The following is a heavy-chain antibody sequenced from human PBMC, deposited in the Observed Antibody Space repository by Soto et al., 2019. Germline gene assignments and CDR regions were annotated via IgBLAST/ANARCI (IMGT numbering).Heavy chain of an antibody. CDR2: IEPSDSYT. V-gene: IGHV5-10-1*01. D-gene: IGHD2-2*01. J-gene: IGHJ6*02. CDR3: ARDPFGYCSSTSCYLYYYGMDV. CDR1: GYSFTSYW. Sequence: XESLKISCKGSGYSFTSYWISWVRQMPGKGLEWMGRIEPSDSYTNYSPSFQGHVTISADKSISTAYLQWSSLKASDTAMYYCARDPFGYCSSTSCYLYYYGMDVWGQGTTVTVSS.